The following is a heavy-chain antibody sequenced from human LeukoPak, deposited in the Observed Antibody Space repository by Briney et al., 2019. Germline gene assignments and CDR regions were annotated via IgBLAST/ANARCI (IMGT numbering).Heavy chain of an antibody. CDR1: GGSFSGYY. CDR3: ARLDLYLGIGS. D-gene: IGHD2-8*01. J-gene: IGHJ4*02. Sequence: SETLSLTCAVYGGSFSGYYWSWIRQPPGKGLEWIGEINHSGSTNYNPSLKSRVTISVDTSENQFSLKLSSVTAADTAVYYCARLDLYLGIGSWGQGPLVTVSS. V-gene: IGHV4-34*01. CDR2: INHSGST.